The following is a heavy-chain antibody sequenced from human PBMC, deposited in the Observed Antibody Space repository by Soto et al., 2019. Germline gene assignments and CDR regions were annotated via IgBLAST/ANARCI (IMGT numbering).Heavy chain of an antibody. CDR1: GYTFIGYY. J-gene: IGHJ5*01. CDR2: IHPNSGAT. V-gene: IGHV1-2*02. CDR3: ARADCSGGSCYSCGS. Sequence: QVPLVQSGAEVKKPGASVRVSCTTSGYTFIGYYMHWVRQAPGQGLEWMGWIHPNSGATNFAQKFQGRVTMTRDTSINTAYMELSRLRSDDTAVYYCARADCSGGSCYSCGSWGQGTLVTVSS. D-gene: IGHD2-15*01.